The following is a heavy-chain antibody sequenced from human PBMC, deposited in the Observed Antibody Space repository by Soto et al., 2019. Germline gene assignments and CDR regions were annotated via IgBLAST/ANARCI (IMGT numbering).Heavy chain of an antibody. Sequence: QVQLVVSGGGVVQPGRSLRLSCTASGFTFSRFGFHWVRQTPGKGLEWVAHVWNDGTTQYYADSVKGRFGISRDNSERTVYLQMNSLRVEDTAVYYCARDAGYYDNSWGSYRSPFDSWGKGTLVTVSS. V-gene: IGHV3-33*01. CDR2: VWNDGTTQ. J-gene: IGHJ4*02. CDR1: GFTFSRFG. CDR3: ARDAGYYDNSWGSYRSPFDS. D-gene: IGHD3-16*02.